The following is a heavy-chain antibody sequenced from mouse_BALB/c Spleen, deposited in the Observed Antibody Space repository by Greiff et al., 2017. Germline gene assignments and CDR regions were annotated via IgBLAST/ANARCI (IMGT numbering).Heavy chain of an antibody. CDR2: ISSGSSTI. V-gene: IGHV5-17*02. D-gene: IGHD4-1*01. CDR3: ARVGAYYFDY. J-gene: IGHJ2*01. CDR1: GFTFSSFG. Sequence: EVQGVESGGGLVQPGGSRKLSCAASGFTFSSFGMHWVRQAPGKGLEWVAYISSGSSTIYYADTVKGRFTISRDNPKNTLFLQVTSLRSEDTAMYYCARVGAYYFDYWGQGTTLTVSS.